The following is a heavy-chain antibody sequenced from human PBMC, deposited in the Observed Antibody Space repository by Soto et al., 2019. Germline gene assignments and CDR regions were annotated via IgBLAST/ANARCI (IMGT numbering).Heavy chain of an antibody. CDR3: AITVAVAGDRYWFDP. D-gene: IGHD6-19*01. J-gene: IGHJ5*02. V-gene: IGHV4-31*03. Sequence: QVQLQESGPGLVKPSQTLSLTCTVSGGSISSGGYYWSWIRQHPGKGLEWIGYIYYSGSTYYNPSLKSRVTISVDTSKNQFSLKLSSVTAADTAVYYCAITVAVAGDRYWFDPWGQGTLVTVSS. CDR2: IYYSGST. CDR1: GGSISSGGYY.